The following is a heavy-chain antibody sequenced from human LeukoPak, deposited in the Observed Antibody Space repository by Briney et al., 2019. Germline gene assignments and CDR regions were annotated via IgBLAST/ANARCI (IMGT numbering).Heavy chain of an antibody. D-gene: IGHD1-26*01. CDR3: TSYSGSYRDYFHYYMDV. V-gene: IGHV3-73*01. Sequence: PGGSLKLSCAASGFIFSASAMHWVRQASGKGLEWVGRIRSKANSYAIAYAASVEGRLTISRDDSKHTAYMQVNSVKTEDTAVYYCTSYSGSYRDYFHYYMDVWGKGTTVTVSS. CDR2: IRSKANSYAI. J-gene: IGHJ6*03. CDR1: GFIFSASA.